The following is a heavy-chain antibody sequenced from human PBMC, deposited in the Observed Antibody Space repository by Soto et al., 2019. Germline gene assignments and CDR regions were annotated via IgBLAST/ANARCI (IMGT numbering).Heavy chain of an antibody. D-gene: IGHD6-19*01. Sequence: EVQLVESGGGVVQPGGSLRLSCAASGFTFNSYWMHWVRQVPGKGLECVSRIDGDGTTTHYADSVKGRFTISRDNAKNTLYLQMNSLRAEDSALYLCARRIAVAGTYDHLGQGTLVTVSS. J-gene: IGHJ4*02. CDR2: IDGDGTTT. V-gene: IGHV3-74*01. CDR1: GFTFNSYW. CDR3: ARRIAVAGTYDH.